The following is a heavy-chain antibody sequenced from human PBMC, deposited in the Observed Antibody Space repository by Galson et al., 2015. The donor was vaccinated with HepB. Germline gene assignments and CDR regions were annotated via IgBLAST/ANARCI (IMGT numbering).Heavy chain of an antibody. CDR2: ISYDGSNK. J-gene: IGHJ4*02. Sequence: SLRLSCAASGFTFSSYGMHWVRQAPGKGLEWVAVISYDGSNKYYADSVKGRFTISRDNSRNTLYLQMNSLRAEDTAVYYCARDSSSSYQPYYFDYWGQGTLVTVSS. CDR3: ARDSSSSYQPYYFDY. V-gene: IGHV3-30*03. CDR1: GFTFSSYG. D-gene: IGHD6-6*01.